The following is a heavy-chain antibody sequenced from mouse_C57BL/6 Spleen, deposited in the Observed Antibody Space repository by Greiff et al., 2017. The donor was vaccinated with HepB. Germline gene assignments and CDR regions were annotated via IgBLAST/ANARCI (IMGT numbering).Heavy chain of an antibody. J-gene: IGHJ2*01. CDR2: ISDGGSYT. Sequence: DVHLVESGGGLVKPGGSLKLSCAASGFTFSSYAMSWVRQTPEKRLEWVATISDGGSYTYYPDNVKGRFTISRDNAKNNLYLQMSHLKSEDTAMYYCARDAYGSSFDYWGQGTTLTVSS. CDR3: ARDAYGSSFDY. D-gene: IGHD1-1*01. V-gene: IGHV5-4*01. CDR1: GFTFSSYA.